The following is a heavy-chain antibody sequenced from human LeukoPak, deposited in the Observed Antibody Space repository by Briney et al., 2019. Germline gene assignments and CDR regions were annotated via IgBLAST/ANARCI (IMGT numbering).Heavy chain of an antibody. J-gene: IGHJ5*02. CDR2: ISYDGSNK. CDR3: ARHYLKYDYDSSGYYWFDP. CDR1: GFTFSSYA. D-gene: IGHD3-22*01. Sequence: GGSLRLSCAASGFTFSSYAMHWVRQAPGKGLEWVAVISYDGSNKYYADSVKGRFTISRDNSKNTLYLQMNSLGAEDTAVYYCARHYLKYDYDSSGYYWFDPWGQGTLVTVSS. V-gene: IGHV3-30-3*01.